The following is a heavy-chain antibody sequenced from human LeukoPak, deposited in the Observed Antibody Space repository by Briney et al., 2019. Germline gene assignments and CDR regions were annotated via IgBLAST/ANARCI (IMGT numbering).Heavy chain of an antibody. Sequence: SETLSLTCAVYGGSFSGYYWSWIRQPPGKGLEWIGEINHSGSTNYNPSLKSRVTISVDTSKNQFSLKLSSVTAADTAVYYCARARMAADGPFDHWGQGTLVTVSS. CDR3: ARARMAADGPFDH. J-gene: IGHJ4*02. CDR1: GGSFSGYY. V-gene: IGHV4-34*01. D-gene: IGHD6-13*01. CDR2: INHSGST.